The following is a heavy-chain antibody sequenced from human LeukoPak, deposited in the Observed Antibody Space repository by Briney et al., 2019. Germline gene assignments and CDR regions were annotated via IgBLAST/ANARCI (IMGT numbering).Heavy chain of an antibody. CDR3: ARVWVDTGMVQRGFDP. CDR1: GFIFSTFC. V-gene: IGHV3-48*01. D-gene: IGHD5-18*01. Sequence: GGSLRLSCAASGFIFSTFCMNWVRQAPGKGLGWVSYISSTSSTIYYADSVKGRFTISRDNAKNSLYLQMTSLRAEDTAVYYCARVWVDTGMVQRGFDPWGQGTLVTVSP. J-gene: IGHJ5*02. CDR2: ISSTSSTI.